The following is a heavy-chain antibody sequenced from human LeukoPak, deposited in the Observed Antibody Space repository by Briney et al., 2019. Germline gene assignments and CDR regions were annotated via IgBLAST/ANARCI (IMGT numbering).Heavy chain of an antibody. D-gene: IGHD3-10*01. CDR3: ATDSYGSGSYYNAPFDY. V-gene: IGHV1-24*01. CDR1: GYTLTELS. CDR2: FDPEDGET. Sequence: ASVKVSCKVSGYTLTELSMHWVRQAPGKGLEWMGGFDPEDGETIYAQKFQGRVTMTEDTSTGTAYMELSSLRSEDTAVYYCATDSYGSGSYYNAPFDYWGQGTLVTVSS. J-gene: IGHJ4*02.